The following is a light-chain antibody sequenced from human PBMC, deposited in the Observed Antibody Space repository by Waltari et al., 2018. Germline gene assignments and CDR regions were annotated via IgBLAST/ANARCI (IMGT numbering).Light chain of an antibody. J-gene: IGKJ1*01. Sequence: DIVMTQSPDSLAVSLGERATINCKSSQSLLYSSNNTHFLAWYQEKPGQPPKLLIYWASIRDSGVPDRFSGSGSGTDFTLTITSLQAEDVAVYYCQQYYSIPPWTFGQGTKVEVK. V-gene: IGKV4-1*01. CDR1: QSLLYSSNNTHF. CDR3: QQYYSIPPWT. CDR2: WAS.